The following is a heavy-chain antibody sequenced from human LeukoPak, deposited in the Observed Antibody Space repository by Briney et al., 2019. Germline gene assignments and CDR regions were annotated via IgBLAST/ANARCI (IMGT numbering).Heavy chain of an antibody. CDR2: IYYSGSN. J-gene: IGHJ5*02. CDR3: ARELFLGYCSGGSCYSRWMNWFDP. Sequence: PSETLSLTCTVSGGSISSYYWSWIRQPPGKGLEWIGYIYYSGSNNYNPSLKSRVTISVDTSKNQFSLKLSSVTAADTAVYYCARELFLGYCSGGSCYSRWMNWFDPWGQGTLVTVSS. D-gene: IGHD2-15*01. CDR1: GGSISSYY. V-gene: IGHV4-59*01.